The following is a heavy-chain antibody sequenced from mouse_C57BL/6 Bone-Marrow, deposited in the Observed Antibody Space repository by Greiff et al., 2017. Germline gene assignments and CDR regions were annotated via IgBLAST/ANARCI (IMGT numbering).Heavy chain of an antibody. D-gene: IGHD2-4*01. Sequence: QVQLQQSGAELVRPGTSVKVSCKASGYAFTNYLIEWVKQRPGQGLEWIGVINPGSGGTNYNEKFQGKATLTADKSSSTAYMQLSSLTSEDSAVYFCARLRRGSWYFDVWGTGTTVTVSS. CDR1: GYAFTNYL. J-gene: IGHJ1*03. V-gene: IGHV1-54*01. CDR2: INPGSGGT. CDR3: ARLRRGSWYFDV.